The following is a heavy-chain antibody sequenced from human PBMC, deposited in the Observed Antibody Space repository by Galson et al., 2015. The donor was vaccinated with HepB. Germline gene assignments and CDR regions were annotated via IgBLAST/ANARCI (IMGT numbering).Heavy chain of an antibody. Sequence: SLRLSCAASGFTFRNYAMHWVRQAPGKGLEWVALISYDGSNKYYADSVKGRFTISRDNSKNTLYLQMNSLRAEDTAVYYCAREAEALDYWGQGTLVTVSS. CDR2: ISYDGSNK. D-gene: IGHD6-19*01. CDR3: AREAEALDY. CDR1: GFTFRNYA. V-gene: IGHV3-30*04. J-gene: IGHJ4*02.